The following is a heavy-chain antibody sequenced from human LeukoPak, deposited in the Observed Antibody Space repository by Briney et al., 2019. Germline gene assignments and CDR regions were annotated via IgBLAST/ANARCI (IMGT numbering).Heavy chain of an antibody. Sequence: SETLSLTCTVSGDSISSSYCSWIRQPAGKGLEWIGRIYTTGSTDSTDFNPSLKSRATMSVDTSKNQFSLKLGSVTAADTAVYYCAGFGAGSYYWGQGTLVTVSS. V-gene: IGHV4-4*07. CDR3: AGFGAGSYY. CDR2: IYTTGSTDST. D-gene: IGHD3-10*01. J-gene: IGHJ4*02. CDR1: GDSISSSY.